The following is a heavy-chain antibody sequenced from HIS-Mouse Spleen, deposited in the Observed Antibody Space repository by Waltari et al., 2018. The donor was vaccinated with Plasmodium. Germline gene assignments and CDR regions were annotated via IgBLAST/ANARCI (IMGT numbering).Heavy chain of an antibody. Sequence: QVQLVQSGAEVKKPGASVKVSCKASGYTFTGYYMHWVRQAPGQGLEWMGWINPNRGGTNYAQKFQGRVTMTRDTSISTAYMELSMLRSDDTAVYYCARVLGYKAAAGTFVEYFQHWGQGTLVTVSS. CDR3: ARVLGYKAAAGTFVEYFQH. D-gene: IGHD6-13*01. CDR2: INPNRGGT. J-gene: IGHJ1*01. V-gene: IGHV1-2*02. CDR1: GYTFTGYY.